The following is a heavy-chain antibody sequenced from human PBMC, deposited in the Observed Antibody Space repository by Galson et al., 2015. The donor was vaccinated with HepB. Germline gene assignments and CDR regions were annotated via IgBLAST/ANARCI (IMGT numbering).Heavy chain of an antibody. CDR1: GFTFSDYY. J-gene: IGHJ5*02. V-gene: IGHV3-11*01. CDR2: ISSSGNTI. CDR3: VRAAGWFDP. Sequence: SLRLSCAASGFTFSDYYMGWVRQAPGKGLEWVSDISSSGNTIYYADSVKGRFTISRDNTKNSLYLQMKSLRAEDTAVYYCVRAAGWFDPWGQGTLVTVSS. D-gene: IGHD3-10*01.